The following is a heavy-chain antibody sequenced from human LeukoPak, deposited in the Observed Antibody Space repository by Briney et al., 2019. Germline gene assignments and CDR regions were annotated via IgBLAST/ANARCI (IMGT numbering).Heavy chain of an antibody. V-gene: IGHV3-43D*03. CDR1: GFTFDEYA. CDR2: ISWDGGST. J-gene: IGHJ4*02. Sequence: GGSLRLSCAASGFTFDEYAMHWVRQAPGKGLEWVALISWDGGSTYYADSVKGRFTISRDNSKNSLYLQMNSLRAEDTALYYCAKDIGVDSGSWGPVDYCGQGTLVTVSS. CDR3: AKDIGVDSGSWGPVDY. D-gene: IGHD4/OR15-4a*01.